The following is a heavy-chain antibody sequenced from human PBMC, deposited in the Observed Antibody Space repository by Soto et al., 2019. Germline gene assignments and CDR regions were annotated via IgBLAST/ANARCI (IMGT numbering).Heavy chain of an antibody. D-gene: IGHD3-3*01. J-gene: IGHJ6*02. CDR3: AKDGRFLFGGIYYYGMYV. V-gene: IGHV3-23*01. CDR1: GFTFSSYA. Sequence: EVQLLESGGGLVQPGGSLRLSCAASGFTFSSYAMSWVRQAPGKGLEWVSAISGSGGSTYYADSVKGRFTISRDNSKNTLYLQMNSLRAEDTAVYYCAKDGRFLFGGIYYYGMYVWGQGTTVTFSS. CDR2: ISGSGGST.